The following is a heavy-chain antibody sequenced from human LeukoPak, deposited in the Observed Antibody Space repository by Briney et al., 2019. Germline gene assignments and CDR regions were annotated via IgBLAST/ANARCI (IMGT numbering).Heavy chain of an antibody. CDR1: GFTFSSYW. D-gene: IGHD3-10*01. CDR3: AKSVGYGSGSAHYYYYYMDV. J-gene: IGHJ6*03. CDR2: INSDGSST. Sequence: PGGSLRLSCAASGFTFSSYWMHWVRQAPGKGLVWVSRINSDGSSTSYADSVKGRFTISRDNAKNTLYLQMNSLRAEDTAVYYCAKSVGYGSGSAHYYYYYMDVWGKGTTVTISS. V-gene: IGHV3-74*01.